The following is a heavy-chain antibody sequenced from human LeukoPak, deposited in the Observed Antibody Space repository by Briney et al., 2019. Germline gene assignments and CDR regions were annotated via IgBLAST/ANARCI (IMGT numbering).Heavy chain of an antibody. CDR2: INHSGST. V-gene: IGHV4-34*01. D-gene: IGHD2-21*02. Sequence: SETLSLTCAVYGGSFSGYYWSWIRQPPGKGLEWIGEINHSGSTNYNPSLKSRVTISVDTSKNQFSLKLSSVTAADTAVYYCARGSQLCFTWHIVVVTARFDYWGQGTLVTVSS. J-gene: IGHJ4*02. CDR1: GGSFSGYY. CDR3: ARGSQLCFTWHIVVVTARFDY.